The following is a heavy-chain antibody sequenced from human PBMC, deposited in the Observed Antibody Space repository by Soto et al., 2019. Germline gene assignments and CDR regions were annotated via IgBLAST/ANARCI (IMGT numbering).Heavy chain of an antibody. CDR3: AKGYDFWSGYNYLDY. Sequence: EVLLLESGGGLVQPGGSLRLSCAASGFTFNKSAMSWVRQAPGKGLEWVSTISGSGDSTSYADSVKGRFTISRDNSKNTLYLQMNSLRAEDTAVYYCAKGYDFWSGYNYLDYWGQGILVTVSS. CDR1: GFTFNKSA. J-gene: IGHJ4*02. CDR2: ISGSGDST. D-gene: IGHD3-3*01. V-gene: IGHV3-23*01.